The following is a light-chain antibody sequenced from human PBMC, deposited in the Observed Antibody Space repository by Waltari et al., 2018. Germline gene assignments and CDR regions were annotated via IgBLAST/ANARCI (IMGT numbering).Light chain of an antibody. CDR3: QQYGRSPWT. Sequence: FVLTQSPGSLSLSPGDRVTLPCRGSQSVSSNYLAWYQQKPGQAPRLLIYDASNRATGIADRFSGSGSGTDFTLTISRLEPEDVAVYYCQQYGRSPWTFGQGTKVEIK. CDR1: QSVSSNY. V-gene: IGKV3-20*01. J-gene: IGKJ1*01. CDR2: DAS.